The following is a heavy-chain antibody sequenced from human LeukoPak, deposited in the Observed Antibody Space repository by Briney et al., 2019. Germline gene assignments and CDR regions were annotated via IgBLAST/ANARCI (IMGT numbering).Heavy chain of an antibody. CDR1: GFTFNNYA. CDR2: ISGSGGTT. CDR3: ARGSYYSNYFDY. Sequence: GGSLRLSCAASGFTFNNYAMNWVRQAPGKGLEWVSVISGSGGTTYYADSVKGRFTISRDSSKNTLYLQMNSLRAEDTAVYYCARGSYYSNYFDYWGQGTLVTVSS. D-gene: IGHD1-26*01. V-gene: IGHV3-23*01. J-gene: IGHJ4*02.